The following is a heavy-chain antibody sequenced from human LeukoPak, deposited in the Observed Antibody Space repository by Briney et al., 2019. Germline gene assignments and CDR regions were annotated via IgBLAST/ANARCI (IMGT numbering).Heavy chain of an antibody. Sequence: PGGSLRLSCAASGFTFSSYGMHWVRQAPGKGLEWVTFIRYDGSSKHYADSVKGRFTISRDNSKNSLYLQMSSLRAEDTAVYYCARYDSILSSFDYWGQGTLVTVSS. V-gene: IGHV3-33*08. CDR2: IRYDGSSK. J-gene: IGHJ4*02. D-gene: IGHD3-16*01. CDR1: GFTFSSYG. CDR3: ARYDSILSSFDY.